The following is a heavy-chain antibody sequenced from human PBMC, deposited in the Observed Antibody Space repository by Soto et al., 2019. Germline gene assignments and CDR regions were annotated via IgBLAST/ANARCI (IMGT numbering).Heavy chain of an antibody. CDR1: GGSVSSGSYY. D-gene: IGHD2-15*01. CDR2: IYYSGST. Sequence: PSETLSLTCTVSGGSVSSGSYYWSWIRQPPGKGLEWIGYIYYSGSTNYNPSLKSRVTISVDTSKNQFSLKLSSVTAADTAVYYCARAGRVVVVAAIDYWGQGTLVTVSS. J-gene: IGHJ4*02. V-gene: IGHV4-61*01. CDR3: ARAGRVVVVAAIDY.